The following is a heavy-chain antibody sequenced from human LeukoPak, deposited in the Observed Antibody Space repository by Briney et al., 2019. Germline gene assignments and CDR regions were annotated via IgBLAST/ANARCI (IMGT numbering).Heavy chain of an antibody. Sequence: SETLSLTCTVSGGSISSYYWSWIRQPPGKGLEWIGYIYYSGGTTYNPSLKSRVTISVDTSKNQFSLKLSSVTAADTAVYYCAKGVPYYDFWSGSNYYMDVWGKGTTVTVSS. J-gene: IGHJ6*03. CDR2: IYYSGGT. D-gene: IGHD3-3*01. V-gene: IGHV4-59*01. CDR1: GGSISSYY. CDR3: AKGVPYYDFWSGSNYYMDV.